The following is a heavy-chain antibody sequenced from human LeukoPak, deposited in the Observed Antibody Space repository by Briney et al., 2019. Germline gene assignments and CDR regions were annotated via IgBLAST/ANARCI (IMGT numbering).Heavy chain of an antibody. V-gene: IGHV3-30*02. CDR2: IRYDGSNK. J-gene: IGHJ3*02. D-gene: IGHD6-19*01. Sequence: GGSLRLSCEASGFTFSNYGMHWVRQAPGKGLEWVAFIRYDGSNKYYADFVKGRFTISRDNSKKTLYLQMNSLRAEDTAVYYCAKREGLWLDPSGAFDIWGQGTMVTVSS. CDR1: GFTFSNYG. CDR3: AKREGLWLDPSGAFDI.